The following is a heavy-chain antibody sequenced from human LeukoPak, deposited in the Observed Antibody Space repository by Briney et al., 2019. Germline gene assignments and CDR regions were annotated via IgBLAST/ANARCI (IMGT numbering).Heavy chain of an antibody. CDR3: ARDANWGPDY. CDR1: GYTFTEYY. V-gene: IGHV1-2*02. CDR2: IRPNSGGT. Sequence: ASVKVSCKSSGYTFTEYYMHWVRQAPGQGLEWMGWIRPNSGGTNYAQKFQGRVTMTRDTSISTVYMELSKLRPDDTAVYYCARDANWGPDYWGQGTLVTVSS. D-gene: IGHD7-27*01. J-gene: IGHJ4*02.